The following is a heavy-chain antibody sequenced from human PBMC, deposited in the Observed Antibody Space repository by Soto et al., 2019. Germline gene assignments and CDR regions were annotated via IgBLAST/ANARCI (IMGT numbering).Heavy chain of an antibody. J-gene: IGHJ6*02. D-gene: IGHD2-8*01. Sequence: QVQLVQSGAEVKKPGASVKVSCKASGYTFTTYDISWVRQAPGQGLEWMGRISTYNGNTNYPQSLQGRPTMTTDTATTTAYMELGNLRSDDTAVYYCARDPYHVLMVNAPNLYGMDVWGQGTTVTVSS. CDR2: ISTYNGNT. CDR3: ARDPYHVLMVNAPNLYGMDV. CDR1: GYTFTTYD. V-gene: IGHV1-18*01.